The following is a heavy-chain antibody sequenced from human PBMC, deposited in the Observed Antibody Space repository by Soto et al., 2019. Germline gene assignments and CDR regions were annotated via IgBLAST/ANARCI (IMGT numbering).Heavy chain of an antibody. V-gene: IGHV3-30*03. D-gene: IGHD3-10*01. CDR2: ISYDGSNK. CDR1: GVPFSSYG. CDR3: VGGQYYFDY. Sequence: QVQLVESGGGVVQPGRSLRLACAASGVPFSSYGMHWVREAPGKGLEWVAVISYDGSNKYYADSVKGRFTNSRDNSASTLYLQMNSLRPEDTALYYCVGGQYYFDYRGQGTLVTVSP. J-gene: IGHJ4*02.